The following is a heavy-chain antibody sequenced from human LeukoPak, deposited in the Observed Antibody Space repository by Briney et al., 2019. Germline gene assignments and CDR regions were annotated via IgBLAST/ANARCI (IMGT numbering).Heavy chain of an antibody. D-gene: IGHD1-26*01. CDR3: AREAREWELQYYYYMDV. J-gene: IGHJ6*03. CDR1: GFTFSSYS. CDR2: ISSSSSYI. Sequence: GGSLRLPCAASGFTFSSYSMNWVRQAPGKGLEWVSSISSSSSYIHYADSVKGRFTISRDNAKNSLYLQMNSLRAEDTAVYYCAREAREWELQYYYYMDVWGKGTTVTVSS. V-gene: IGHV3-21*01.